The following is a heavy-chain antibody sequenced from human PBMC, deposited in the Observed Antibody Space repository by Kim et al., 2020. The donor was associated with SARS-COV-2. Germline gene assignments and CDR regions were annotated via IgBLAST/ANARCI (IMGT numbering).Heavy chain of an antibody. CDR3: ARREYGGETPGYWFDP. D-gene: IGHD2-21*01. Sequence: SFQGQVTISADKSISTAYLQWSSLKASDTAMYYCARREYGGETPGYWFDPWGQGTLVTVSS. V-gene: IGHV5-51*01. J-gene: IGHJ5*02.